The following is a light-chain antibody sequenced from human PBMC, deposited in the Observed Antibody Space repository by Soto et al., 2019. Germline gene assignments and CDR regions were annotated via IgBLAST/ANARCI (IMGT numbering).Light chain of an antibody. CDR3: CSYAGSSTSLYV. J-gene: IGLJ1*01. CDR1: SREVGSYNL. Sequence: QSVLTQPASVSGSPGQSITISCTGTSREVGSYNLVSWYQQHPGKAPKLMIHEVSERPSGVSNRFSASKSGNTASLTISGLQAEDEADYYCCSYAGSSTSLYVFGTGTKVTVL. V-gene: IGLV2-23*02. CDR2: EVS.